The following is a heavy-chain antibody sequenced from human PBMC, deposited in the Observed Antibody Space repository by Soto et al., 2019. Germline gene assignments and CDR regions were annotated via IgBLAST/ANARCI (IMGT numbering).Heavy chain of an antibody. V-gene: IGHV6-1*01. J-gene: IGHJ4*01. CDR3: ARGEQYSGRIFDY. D-gene: IGHD1-26*01. CDR2: TYYRSKWYY. CDR1: GDSVSSNSAG. Sequence: SQTLSLTCAITGDSVSSNSAGWSWVRQSPSRCLEWLGRTYYRSKWYYEYAVSVRGRITINPDTSKNQYSLQLNSVTPEDTAVYFCARGEQYSGRIFDYWGQRTLVTVSA.